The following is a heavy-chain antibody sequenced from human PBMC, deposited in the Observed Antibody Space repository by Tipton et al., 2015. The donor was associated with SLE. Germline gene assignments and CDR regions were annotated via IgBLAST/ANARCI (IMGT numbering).Heavy chain of an antibody. J-gene: IGHJ3*02. Sequence: SGFTVSSNYMSWVRQAPGKGLEWVSIIYHGGNTQYADSVKGRFTISRDNSQNMLYLQMNSLRAEDTAVYYCAREIPATGGDALDIWGQGTMVTVSS. CDR1: GFTVSSNY. CDR2: IYHGGNT. V-gene: IGHV3-66*01. D-gene: IGHD7-27*01. CDR3: AREIPATGGDALDI.